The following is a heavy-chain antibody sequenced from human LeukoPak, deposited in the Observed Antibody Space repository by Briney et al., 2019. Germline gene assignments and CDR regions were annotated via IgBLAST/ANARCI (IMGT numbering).Heavy chain of an antibody. CDR1: GYTFTSYD. J-gene: IGHJ4*02. V-gene: IGHV1-8*01. CDR2: MNPNSGNT. Sequence: ASVKVSCTASGYTFTSYDINWVRQATGQGLEWMGWMNPNSGNTGYAQKFQGRVTMTRNTSISTAYMELSSLRSEDTAVYYCARGQGWCSGGSCYLYYFDYWGQGTLVTVSS. CDR3: ARGQGWCSGGSCYLYYFDY. D-gene: IGHD2-15*01.